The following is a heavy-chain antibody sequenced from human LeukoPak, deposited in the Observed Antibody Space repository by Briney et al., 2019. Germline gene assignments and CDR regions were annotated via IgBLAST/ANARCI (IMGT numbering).Heavy chain of an antibody. V-gene: IGHV3-21*01. D-gene: IGHD3-22*01. J-gene: IGHJ4*02. CDR3: ARLSSNSDRSGFYFYYAY. CDR1: VFTFSSYS. Sequence: GGSLRLSRAASVFTFSSYSFNWVRQAPGKGLEWVSSINTVGTYIYYADSVRGRFTISRDNAENSLWLQMNSLRAEDSAVYYCARLSSNSDRSGFYFYYAYWSQGNLVTVSS. CDR2: INTVGTYI.